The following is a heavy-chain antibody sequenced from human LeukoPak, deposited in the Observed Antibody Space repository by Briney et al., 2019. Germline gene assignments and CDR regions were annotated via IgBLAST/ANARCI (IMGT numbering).Heavy chain of an antibody. D-gene: IGHD4-17*01. J-gene: IGHJ4*02. Sequence: ASAKVSCKASGYTFTSYDISWVRQAPGQGLEWMGWISAYNGNTNYAQKLQGRVTMTTDTSTSTAYMELRSLRSDDTAVYYCARDVMTTVTTSHFDYWGQGTLVTVSS. V-gene: IGHV1-18*01. CDR3: ARDVMTTVTTSHFDY. CDR1: GYTFTSYD. CDR2: ISAYNGNT.